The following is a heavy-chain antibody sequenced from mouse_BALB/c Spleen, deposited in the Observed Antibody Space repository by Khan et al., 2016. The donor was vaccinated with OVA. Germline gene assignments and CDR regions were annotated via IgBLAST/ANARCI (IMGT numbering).Heavy chain of an antibody. J-gene: IGHJ3*01. CDR2: IHYSGST. CDR1: GYSITSGYS. V-gene: IGHV3-1*02. Sequence: EVQLQESGPDLVKPSQSLSLTCTVTGYSITSGYSWHWIRQFPGNKLEWMGYIHYSGSTNYNPSLKSRTSITRDTSKNQFFLQLNSVTTEDTATXYCARREDYDGEFDYWGQGNLATGSA. CDR3: ARREDYDGEFDY. D-gene: IGHD2-4*01.